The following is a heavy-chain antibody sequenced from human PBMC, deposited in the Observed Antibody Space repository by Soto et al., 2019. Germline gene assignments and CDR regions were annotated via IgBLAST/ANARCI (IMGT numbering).Heavy chain of an antibody. CDR2: IGGSGTDT. Sequence: GGSLRLSCAASGFPFSNYLLRWVRQAPGKGLEWVSSIGGSGTDTYYAGSVKGRFTISRDNSKNTLYLQMNNLRADDTAVYYCTRRQSYNCCMDVWGKGTTVTVSS. CDR3: TRRQSYNCCMDV. CDR1: GFPFSNYL. J-gene: IGHJ6*03. V-gene: IGHV3-23*01.